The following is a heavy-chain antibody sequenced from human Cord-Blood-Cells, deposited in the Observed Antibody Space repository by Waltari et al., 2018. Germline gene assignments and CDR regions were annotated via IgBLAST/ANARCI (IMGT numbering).Heavy chain of an antibody. Sequence: QVQLQQWGAGLLKPSETLSLTCAVYGGSFIGYYWSWIRQPPGKGLEWIGEINHSGSTNYTTSLKNRVNISVDTSKNQFSLTLSSVTAADTAVYYCARDPDCSGGSCYNYWGQGTLVTVSS. CDR3: ARDPDCSGGSCYNY. D-gene: IGHD2-15*01. CDR1: GGSFIGYY. V-gene: IGHV4-34*01. J-gene: IGHJ4*02. CDR2: INHSGST.